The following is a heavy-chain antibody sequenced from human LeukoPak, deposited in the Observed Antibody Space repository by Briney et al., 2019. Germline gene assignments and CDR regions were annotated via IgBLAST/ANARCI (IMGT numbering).Heavy chain of an antibody. CDR2: MSYSGRT. CDR3: ARSPQGTATTANWLDP. D-gene: IGHD4-17*01. Sequence: SETLSLTCTVSGGSISISNYYWGWIRQPPGKGLEWIGSMSYSGRTYYNPSLKTRVTVSLDTSKKQFSLNLISVTAADTAVYYCARSPQGTATTANWLDPWGQGTLVTVSS. CDR1: GGSISISNYY. V-gene: IGHV4-39*07. J-gene: IGHJ5*02.